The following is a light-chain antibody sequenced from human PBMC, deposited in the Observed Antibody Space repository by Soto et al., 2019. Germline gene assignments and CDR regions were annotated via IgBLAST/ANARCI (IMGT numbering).Light chain of an antibody. CDR2: GAS. V-gene: IGKV3-20*01. J-gene: IGKJ3*01. CDR3: QQFGSPFT. CDR1: QSVSSSY. Sequence: EIVLTQSPGTLSLSPGERATLSCRASQSVSSSYLAWYQHKPGQAPKLLIYGASTRATGLPDRFSGSGSGTDFTLTISRLEPEDFEVYFCQQFGSPFTFGPGTKVDLK.